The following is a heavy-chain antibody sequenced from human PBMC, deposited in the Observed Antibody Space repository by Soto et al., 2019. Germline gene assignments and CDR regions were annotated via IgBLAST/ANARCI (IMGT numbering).Heavy chain of an antibody. CDR1: GYTFTRSG. D-gene: IGHD5-12*01. V-gene: IGHV1-18*01. CDR2: ISSYNGDT. Sequence: QVQLVQSGAEVKKPGASVKVSCKASGYTFTRSGISWARQAPGQGPEWMGWISSYNGDTNYAQTFQGRVTMTTDTYTRTAYMELRSLRSDDTAVYYCARAGVAPYYYYGMDIWGQGTPVTVSS. J-gene: IGHJ6*02. CDR3: ARAGVAPYYYYGMDI.